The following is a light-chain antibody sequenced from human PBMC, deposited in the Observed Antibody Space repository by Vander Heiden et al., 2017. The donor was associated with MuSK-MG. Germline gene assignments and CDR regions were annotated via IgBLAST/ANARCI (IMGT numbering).Light chain of an antibody. V-gene: IGKV3-20*01. CDR2: GAS. CDR3: QQYGNSPGYS. CDR1: QSVHSGY. J-gene: IGKJ2*03. Sequence: EIVLTQSPGTLSLSPGERATLSCRASQSVHSGYLAWYQQKPGQAPRLLIYGASSRATGIPDRFSGSGSGTDFTLTISRLEPEDFAVYYCQQYGNSPGYSFGQGTKLEIK.